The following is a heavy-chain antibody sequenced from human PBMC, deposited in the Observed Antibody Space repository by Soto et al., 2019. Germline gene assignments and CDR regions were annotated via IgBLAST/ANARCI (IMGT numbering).Heavy chain of an antibody. D-gene: IGHD5-18*01. CDR1: GGSFSGYY. CDR3: ARRRGYSYGDTRFDP. Sequence: SETLSLTCAVYGGSFSGYYWSWIRQPPGKGLEWIGEINHSGSTNYNPSLKSRVTISVDTSKNQFSLKLSSVTAADTAVYYCARRRGYSYGDTRFDPGGQGTLVTVSS. CDR2: INHSGST. J-gene: IGHJ5*02. V-gene: IGHV4-34*01.